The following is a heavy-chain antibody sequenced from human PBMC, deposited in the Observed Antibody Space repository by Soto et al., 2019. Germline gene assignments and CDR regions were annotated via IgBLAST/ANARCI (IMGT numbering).Heavy chain of an antibody. J-gene: IGHJ6*02. CDR2: ISAAGDP. Sequence: EVQLVESGGGLVQPGGSLRLSCEASGFTFRNYDMHWVRQGTGKGLEWVSGISAAGDPDYADSVEGRFTISRENAQNPFFLQMNTLRVCDAAVYYCATADRDFYGLDVWGQGTTVIVSS. CDR1: GFTFRNYD. CDR3: ATADRDFYGLDV. V-gene: IGHV3-13*05.